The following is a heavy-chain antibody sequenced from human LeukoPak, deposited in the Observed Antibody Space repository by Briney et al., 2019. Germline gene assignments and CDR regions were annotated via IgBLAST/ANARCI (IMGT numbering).Heavy chain of an antibody. J-gene: IGHJ4*02. CDR1: GGSFSGYY. CDR3: SRGRLRARWLRLNEFDY. D-gene: IGHD5-24*01. CDR2: INHSGST. Sequence: PSETLSLTWAVYGGSFSGYYCSWIRQPPGKGLEWIGEINHSGSTNYNPSLKSRVTISVDTSKNQFSLKLSSVTAADTAVYYCSRGRLRARWLRLNEFDYWGQATLVTVSS. V-gene: IGHV4-34*01.